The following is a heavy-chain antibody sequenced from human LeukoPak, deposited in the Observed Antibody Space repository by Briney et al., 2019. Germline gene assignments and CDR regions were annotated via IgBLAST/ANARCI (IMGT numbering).Heavy chain of an antibody. CDR1: GFTFSSYS. V-gene: IGHV3-21*01. J-gene: IGHJ4*02. CDR3: ATEDCSSTSCYDY. CDR2: ISRSSSYI. Sequence: GGSLRLSCAASGFTFSSYSMNWVRQAPGKGLEWVSSISRSSSYIYYADSVKGRFTISRDNAKNSLYLQMNSLRAEDTAVYYCATEDCSSTSCYDYWGQGTLVTVSS. D-gene: IGHD2-2*01.